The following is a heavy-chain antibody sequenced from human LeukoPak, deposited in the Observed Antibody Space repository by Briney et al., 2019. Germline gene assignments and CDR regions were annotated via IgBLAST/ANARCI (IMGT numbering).Heavy chain of an antibody. CDR3: AITRYFDWLSTDY. CDR2: INPNSGGT. V-gene: IGHV1-2*02. Sequence: GASVKVSCKASGYTFTGYYMHWVRQAPGQGLEWMGWINPNSGGTNYAQKFQGRVTMTRDTSISTAYMELSRLRSDDTAVYYCAITRYFDWLSTDYWGQGTLVTVSS. CDR1: GYTFTGYY. D-gene: IGHD3-9*01. J-gene: IGHJ4*02.